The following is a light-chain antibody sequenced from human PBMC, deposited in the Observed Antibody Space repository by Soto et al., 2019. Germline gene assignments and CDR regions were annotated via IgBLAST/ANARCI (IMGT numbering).Light chain of an antibody. Sequence: EIVLTQSPATLSLSPGDRATLSCRTSQTISGFIAWYQQRPGQAPRLLIYAASSRATGIPARFSGSGSGTDFTLTISSLEPEDSAVYYCQQRANWPPTWTFGQGTKVEIK. CDR1: QTISGF. J-gene: IGKJ1*01. V-gene: IGKV3-11*01. CDR3: QQRANWPPTWT. CDR2: AAS.